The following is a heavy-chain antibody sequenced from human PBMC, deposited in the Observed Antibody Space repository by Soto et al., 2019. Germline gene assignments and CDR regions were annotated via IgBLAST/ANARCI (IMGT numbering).Heavy chain of an antibody. Sequence: QVQLQESGPGLVKPSQTLSLACTVSGGSISSGGYYWSWIRQHPGKGLEWIGYIYYLGSTYYNPSLKSRVTISVATSKKQSSLKLSSVTAADTAVYYCARFYMVRGVMSAFDIWGQGTMVTVSS. J-gene: IGHJ3*02. CDR2: IYYLGST. V-gene: IGHV4-31*03. CDR1: GGSISSGGYY. CDR3: ARFYMVRGVMSAFDI. D-gene: IGHD3-10*01.